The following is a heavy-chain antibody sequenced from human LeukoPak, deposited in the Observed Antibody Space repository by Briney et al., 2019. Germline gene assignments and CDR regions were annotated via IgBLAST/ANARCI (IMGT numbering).Heavy chain of an antibody. CDR3: AELGITMIGGV. V-gene: IGHV3-48*03. Sequence: GRSLRLSCAASGFTFSSYEMNWVRQAPGKGLEWVSYISSSGSTIYYADSVKGRFTISRDNAKNSLYLQMNSLRAEDTAVYYCAELGITMIGGVWGKGTRSPSPQ. J-gene: IGHJ6*04. CDR1: GFTFSSYE. D-gene: IGHD3-10*02. CDR2: ISSSGSTI.